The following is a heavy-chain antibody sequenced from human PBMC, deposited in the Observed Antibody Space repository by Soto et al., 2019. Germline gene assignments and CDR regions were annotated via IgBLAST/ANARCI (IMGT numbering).Heavy chain of an antibody. J-gene: IGHJ4*02. D-gene: IGHD1-1*01. CDR3: ARGGTRSDY. V-gene: IGHV1-46*03. CDR2: INPSGGST. Sequence: QVQLVQSGAEVKKPGASVKVSCKASGYTFTSYYMHWVRQAPGQGLEWMGIINPSGGSTSYAQKCXXRXTXIRDTSTSTVYMELSSLRSEDTAVYYCARGGTRSDYWGQGTLVTVSS. CDR1: GYTFTSYY.